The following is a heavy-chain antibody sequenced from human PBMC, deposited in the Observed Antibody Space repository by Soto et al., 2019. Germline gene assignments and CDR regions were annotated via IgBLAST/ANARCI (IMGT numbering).Heavy chain of an antibody. CDR2: MYYSGST. CDR3: ARGTFGVVKD. Sequence: QVQLQESGPGLVKPSETLSLTCTVSGGSISSYYCSWIRQSPGKGLEWIGYMYYSGSTNYNPSLKSRVTISIDTSRNQCSLKLSSVTAADTAVYYCARGTFGVVKDWGQGTLVTVSS. CDR1: GGSISSYY. J-gene: IGHJ4*02. D-gene: IGHD3-3*01. V-gene: IGHV4-59*01.